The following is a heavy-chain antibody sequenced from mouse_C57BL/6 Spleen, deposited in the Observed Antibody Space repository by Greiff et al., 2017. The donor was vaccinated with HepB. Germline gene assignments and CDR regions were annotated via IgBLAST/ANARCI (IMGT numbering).Heavy chain of an antibody. D-gene: IGHD2-2*01. CDR2: ILPGSGST. CDR1: GYTFTGYW. CDR3: ARSLELGYDVGFDY. V-gene: IGHV1-9*01. J-gene: IGHJ2*01. Sequence: VQLQQSGAELMKPGASVKLSCKATGYTFTGYWIEWVKQRPGHGLEWIGEILPGSGSTNYNEKFKGKATFTADTSSNTAYMHISSLTTEDSAIYYCARSLELGYDVGFDYWGQGTTLTVSS.